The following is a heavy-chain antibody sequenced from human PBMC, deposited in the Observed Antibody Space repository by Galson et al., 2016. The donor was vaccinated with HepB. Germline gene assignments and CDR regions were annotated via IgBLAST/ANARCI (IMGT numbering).Heavy chain of an antibody. CDR3: ARDRVRFDDGDYGVNGMDV. V-gene: IGHV3-48*02. CDR1: GFTFSSYS. Sequence: SLRLSCAASGFTFSSYSMNWVRQAPGKGLEWFSYISSSSSAIKYADSVKGRFTIARDNAKNSLYLQMSSLRDEDTAVYYCARDRVRFDDGDYGVNGMDVWGQGTTGTVSS. D-gene: IGHD4-17*01. J-gene: IGHJ6*02. CDR2: ISSSSSAI.